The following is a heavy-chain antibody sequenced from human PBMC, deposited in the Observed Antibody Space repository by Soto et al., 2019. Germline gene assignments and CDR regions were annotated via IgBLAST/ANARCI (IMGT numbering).Heavy chain of an antibody. V-gene: IGHV4-30-4*01. CDR2: IYYSGST. J-gene: IGHJ5*02. CDR1: GGSISSGDYY. Sequence: SETLSLTCTVSGGSISSGDYYWSWIRQPPGKGLEWIGYIYYSGSTYYNPSLKSRVTISVDTSKNQFSLKLSSVTAADTAVYYCARAIFHYSSSWYWFDPWGQGTLVTVS. CDR3: ARAIFHYSSSWYWFDP. D-gene: IGHD6-13*01.